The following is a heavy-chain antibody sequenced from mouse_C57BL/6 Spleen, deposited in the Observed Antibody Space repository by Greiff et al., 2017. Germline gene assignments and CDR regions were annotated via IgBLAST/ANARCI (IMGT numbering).Heavy chain of an antibody. CDR3: AREGGTGYFDV. D-gene: IGHD3-3*01. Sequence: VQLVESGAELMKPGASVKLSCKATGYTFTGYWIEWVKQRPGHGLEWIGEILPGGGSTNYNEKFKGKATVTAYKSSNTAYRQLSSQTTEDSASDCGAREGGTGYFDVWGKGTTVTVSS. V-gene: IGHV1-9*01. CDR2: ILPGGGST. CDR1: GYTFTGYW. J-gene: IGHJ1*03.